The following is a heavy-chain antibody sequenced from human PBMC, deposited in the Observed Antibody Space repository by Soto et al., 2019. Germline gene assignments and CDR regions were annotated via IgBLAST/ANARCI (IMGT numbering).Heavy chain of an antibody. D-gene: IGHD3-22*01. CDR2: INSYNGHT. J-gene: IGHJ4*02. CDR3: ARRGSHYDSNEDLDY. V-gene: IGHV1-18*04. CDR1: GYTFNSHG. Sequence: ASVKVSFKAFGYTFNSHGISWVRQAPGQGLEWTGWINSYNGHTNYAENLQGRVTMTTDTSASTAYLELRSLRSDDTAVYYCARRGSHYDSNEDLDYWGQGTLVTVSS.